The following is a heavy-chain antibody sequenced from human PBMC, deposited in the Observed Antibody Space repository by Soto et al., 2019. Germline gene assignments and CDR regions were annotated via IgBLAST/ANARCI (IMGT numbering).Heavy chain of an antibody. Sequence: GGSLRLSCAASGFTFSSYSMNWVRQAPGKGLEWVSYISSSSSTIYYADSVKGRFTISRDNAKNSLYLQMNSLRDEDTAVYYCARAHPLCSGGSCYSDYWGQGTLVTVSS. CDR2: ISSSSSTI. V-gene: IGHV3-48*02. CDR1: GFTFSSYS. J-gene: IGHJ4*02. D-gene: IGHD2-15*01. CDR3: ARAHPLCSGGSCYSDY.